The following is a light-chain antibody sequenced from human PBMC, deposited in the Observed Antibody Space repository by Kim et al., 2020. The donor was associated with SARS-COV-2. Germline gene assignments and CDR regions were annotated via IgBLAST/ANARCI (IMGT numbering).Light chain of an antibody. V-gene: IGLV6-57*04. CDR2: EDK. CDR1: SGSIASNY. J-gene: IGLJ2*01. Sequence: LTQPHSVSESPGKTVTISCTPSSGSIASNYVQWYQQRPGSAPTTVISEDKQRPSGVPDRFSGSIDSSSNSASLTISGLKTEDEADYYCQSYDSSNHGVFGGGTQLTVL. CDR3: QSYDSSNHGV.